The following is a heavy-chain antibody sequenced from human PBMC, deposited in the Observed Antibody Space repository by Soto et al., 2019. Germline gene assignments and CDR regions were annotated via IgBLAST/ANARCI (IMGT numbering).Heavy chain of an antibody. CDR2: LNAGNGNT. Sequence: GASVKVSCKASGYTFTSYAMHWVRQAPGQRLEWMGWLNAGNGNTKYSQKFQGRVTITRDTSASTAYMELSSLRSEDTAVYYCARVWVLLPEIWGQGTLVTVSS. D-gene: IGHD3-16*01. CDR1: GYTFTSYA. V-gene: IGHV1-3*01. CDR3: ARVWVLLPEI. J-gene: IGHJ4*03.